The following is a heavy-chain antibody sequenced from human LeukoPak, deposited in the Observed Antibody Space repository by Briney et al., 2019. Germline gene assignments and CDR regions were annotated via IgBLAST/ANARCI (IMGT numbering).Heavy chain of an antibody. CDR2: INHSGST. D-gene: IGHD3-9*01. V-gene: IGHV4-34*01. J-gene: IGHJ5*02. Sequence: SETLSLTCAVYGGSFSGYYWSWIRQPPGKGLEWIGEINHSGSTNYNPSLKSRVTISVDTSKNQSSLKLSSVTAADTAVYYCARRLSYDILTGYYKRNWFDPWGQGTLVTVSS. CDR3: ARRLSYDILTGYYKRNWFDP. CDR1: GGSFSGYY.